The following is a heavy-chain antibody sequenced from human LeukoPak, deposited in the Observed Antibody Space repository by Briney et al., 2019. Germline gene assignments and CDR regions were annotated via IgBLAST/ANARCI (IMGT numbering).Heavy chain of an antibody. D-gene: IGHD6-19*01. Sequence: ASVKVSCKASGYTFTSCDINWVRQATGQGLEWMGWMNPNSGNTSHGQSFQGRITMTRDISIGTAYMELSNLTSEDTAIYYCTRGSSGRRDNWGQGTLVTVSA. CDR1: GYTFTSCD. CDR2: MNPNSGNT. V-gene: IGHV1-8*01. J-gene: IGHJ4*02. CDR3: TRGSSGRRDN.